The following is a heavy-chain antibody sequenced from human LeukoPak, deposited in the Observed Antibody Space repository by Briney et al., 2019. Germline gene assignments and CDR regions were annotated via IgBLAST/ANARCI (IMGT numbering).Heavy chain of an antibody. D-gene: IGHD4-17*01. V-gene: IGHV3-23*01. Sequence: GGSLRLSCAASGFTVRSNYMSWVRQAPGKGLEWVSAISGSGGSTYYADSVKGRFTISRDNAKNSLYLQMNSLRAEDTAVYYCARESGSVTSEVDFDYWGQGTLVTVSS. CDR2: ISGSGGST. J-gene: IGHJ4*02. CDR1: GFTVRSNY. CDR3: ARESGSVTSEVDFDY.